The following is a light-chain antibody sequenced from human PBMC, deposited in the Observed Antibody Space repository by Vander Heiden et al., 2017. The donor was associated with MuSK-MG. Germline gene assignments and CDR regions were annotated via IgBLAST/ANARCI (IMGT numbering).Light chain of an antibody. CDR3: KQYDNLPFT. V-gene: IGKV1-33*01. Sequence: DIQMTQSPSSLSASVGDRVTITCQASQDIINYLNWYQQKPGKAPKLLIYDASNLETGVPSRFSGSGSGTDFTFTISRLQAEDIATYYCKQYDNLPFTFGPGTKVDTK. CDR2: DAS. CDR1: QDIINY. J-gene: IGKJ3*01.